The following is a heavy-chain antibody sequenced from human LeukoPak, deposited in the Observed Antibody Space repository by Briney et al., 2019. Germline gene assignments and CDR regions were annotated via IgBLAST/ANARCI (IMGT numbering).Heavy chain of an antibody. V-gene: IGHV3-20*04. Sequence: PGGSLRLSCAASGFTFDDYGMSWVRQAPGKGLEWVSGLNWNGGSTGYADSVKGRFTISRDNAKNSLYLQMSSLRAEDTAVYYCAREKDDHGDPGPLDAWGQGDLVTVSS. CDR2: LNWNGGST. CDR3: AREKDDHGDPGPLDA. D-gene: IGHD4-17*01. J-gene: IGHJ5*02. CDR1: GFTFDDYG.